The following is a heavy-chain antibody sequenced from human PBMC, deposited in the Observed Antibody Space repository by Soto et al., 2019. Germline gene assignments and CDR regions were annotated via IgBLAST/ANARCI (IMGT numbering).Heavy chain of an antibody. CDR3: ARGPGYCSGGSCYQFQH. CDR2: INWNGGST. CDR1: GFTFDDYG. V-gene: IGHV3-20*04. Sequence: GGSLRLSCAASGFTFDDYGMSWVRQAPGKGLEWVSGINWNGGSTGYADSVKGRFTISRDNAKNSLYLQMNSLRAEDTALYYCARGPGYCSGGSCYQFQHWGQGTLVTVSS. J-gene: IGHJ1*01. D-gene: IGHD2-15*01.